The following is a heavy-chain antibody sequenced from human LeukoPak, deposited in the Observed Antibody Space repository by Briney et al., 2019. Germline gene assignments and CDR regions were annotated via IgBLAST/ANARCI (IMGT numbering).Heavy chain of an antibody. J-gene: IGHJ4*02. Sequence: SQTLSLTCTVSGGSLSSGGYYWSWTRQHPGKGLEWIGYILYTGSTYYNPSLKSRVTISVDTSKNQFSLKLSSVTAADTAVYYCARRAEVATIYNFDYWGQGTLVTVSS. D-gene: IGHD5-24*01. CDR3: ARRAEVATIYNFDY. CDR1: GGSLSSGGYY. CDR2: ILYTGST. V-gene: IGHV4-31*03.